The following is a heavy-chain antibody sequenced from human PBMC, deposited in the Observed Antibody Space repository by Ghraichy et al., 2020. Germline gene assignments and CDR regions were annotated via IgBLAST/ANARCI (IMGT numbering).Heavy chain of an antibody. V-gene: IGHV3-9*01. CDR1: GFTFDDYA. J-gene: IGHJ4*02. CDR3: AKGDCSGGSCYPAY. CDR2: ISWNSGSI. D-gene: IGHD2-15*01. Sequence: GGSLRLSCAASGFTFDDYAMHWVRQAPGKGLEWVSGISWNSGSIGYADSVKGRFTISRDNAKNSLYLQMNSLRAEDTALYYCAKGDCSGGSCYPAYCGQGTLVTVSS.